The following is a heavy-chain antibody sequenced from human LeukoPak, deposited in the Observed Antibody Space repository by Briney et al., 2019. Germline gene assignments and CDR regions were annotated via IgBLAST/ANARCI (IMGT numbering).Heavy chain of an antibody. J-gene: IGHJ6*02. D-gene: IGHD3-16*02. CDR1: GFTFSNYW. Sequence: GSLRLSCAASGFTFSNYWMGWIRRPPGKGLEWIGSISYSGSTYSNPSLKSRVTISVDRSKNHFSLTLSSVTAADTAVYFCARALYYDFVWGTYLHYFGMDVWGQGTTVTVSS. CDR3: ARALYYDFVWGTYLHYFGMDV. CDR2: ISYSGST. V-gene: IGHV4-38-2*01.